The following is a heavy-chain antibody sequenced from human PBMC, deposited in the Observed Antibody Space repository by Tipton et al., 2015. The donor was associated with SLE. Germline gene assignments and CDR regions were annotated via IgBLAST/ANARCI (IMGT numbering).Heavy chain of an antibody. CDR3: ARGGTGDGRNPFDP. J-gene: IGHJ5*02. Sequence: TLSLTCTVSGGSIRSSRHFWGWIRRPPGRGLEWIGEITRRGKTNYNPSLKSRVTISVDTSKNQFSLNLRSVTAADTAVYYCARGGTGDGRNPFDPWGQGTLVTVSS. CDR2: ITRRGKT. V-gene: IGHV4-39*07. CDR1: GGSIRSSRHF. D-gene: IGHD4-23*01.